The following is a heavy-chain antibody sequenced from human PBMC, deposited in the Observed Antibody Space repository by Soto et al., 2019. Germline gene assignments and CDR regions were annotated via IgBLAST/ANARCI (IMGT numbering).Heavy chain of an antibody. J-gene: IGHJ3*02. Sequence: SVKVSCKASGFTFTSCAVQWVRQARGQRLEWIGWIVVGSGNTNYAQKFQERVTITRDMSTSKAYMELSSLRSEDTAVYYCEADRRRAHLGPFDIWGQGTMVTVSS. CDR2: IVVGSGNT. CDR3: EADRRRAHLGPFDI. CDR1: GFTFTSCA. V-gene: IGHV1-58*01.